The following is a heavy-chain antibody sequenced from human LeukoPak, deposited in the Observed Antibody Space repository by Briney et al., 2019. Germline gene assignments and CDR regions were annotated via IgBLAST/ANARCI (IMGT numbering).Heavy chain of an antibody. CDR2: ISGSGGST. D-gene: IGHD3-22*01. J-gene: IGHJ3*02. V-gene: IGHV3-23*01. Sequence: PGGSLRLSCAASGFTFSSYAMSWVRQAPGKGLEWVSAISGSGGSTYYADSVKGRFTISRDNSKNTLYLQMNSLRAEDTAVYYCAKPTYDSSGFGPTGAFDIWGQGTMVTVSS. CDR3: AKPTYDSSGFGPTGAFDI. CDR1: GFTFSSYA.